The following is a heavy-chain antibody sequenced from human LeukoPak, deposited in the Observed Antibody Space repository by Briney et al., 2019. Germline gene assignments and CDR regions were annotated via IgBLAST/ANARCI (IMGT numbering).Heavy chain of an antibody. CDR3: ATAPSSFNYYYYMDV. CDR2: IYTSGST. D-gene: IGHD6-6*01. V-gene: IGHV4-39*07. J-gene: IGHJ6*03. CDR1: GGSISSSSYY. Sequence: SETLSLTCTVSGGSISSSSYYWGWIRQPPGKGLEWIGSIYTSGSTNYNPSLKSRVTISVDTSKNQFSLKLSSVTAADTAVYYCATAPSSFNYYYYMDVWGKGTTVTVSS.